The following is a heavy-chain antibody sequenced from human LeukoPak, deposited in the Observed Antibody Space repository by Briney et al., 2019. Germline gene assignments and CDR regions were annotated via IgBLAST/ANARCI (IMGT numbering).Heavy chain of an antibody. J-gene: IGHJ5*02. Sequence: GGSLKLSCAASGFTFSNYDMHWVRQAPGKGLEWVAVIWSDGSNEYSTDSLKGRFTISRDNSKNTLYLQMNSLRAEDTAVYYCARQMSGFGGVDWLNPWGKETLVTVSS. D-gene: IGHD3-3*01. CDR2: IWSDGSNE. V-gene: IGHV3-33*01. CDR1: GFTFSNYD. CDR3: ARQMSGFGGVDWLNP.